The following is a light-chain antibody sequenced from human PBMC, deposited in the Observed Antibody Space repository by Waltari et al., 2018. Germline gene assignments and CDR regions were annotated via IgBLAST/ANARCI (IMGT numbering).Light chain of an antibody. Sequence: QSALTQPASVSGSLGQSITVSCTGTSSDIGYYDLLPWYQQHPGRAPKLIIYEVTKRPSGVSSRFSGSKSGNTASLTISGLHTEDEADYYCCSYAGTRSLVVFGGGTRLTVL. V-gene: IGLV2-23*02. CDR2: EVT. CDR1: SSDIGYYDL. J-gene: IGLJ2*01. CDR3: CSYAGTRSLVV.